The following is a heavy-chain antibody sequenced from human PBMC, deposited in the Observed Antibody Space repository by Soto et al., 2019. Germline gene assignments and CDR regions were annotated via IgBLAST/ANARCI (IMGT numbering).Heavy chain of an antibody. Sequence: QVQMVHSGAEVKRPRSSVKVSCKSSGGTFSKYAITWVRQAPGQGLEWMGGIIPIFATAKYAQKFQGRVSITADESTSTAQMELSSLRSEDAAVYYCAIGETYLGVWGQGTTVTVSS. CDR2: IIPIFATA. CDR1: GGTFSKYA. CDR3: AIGETYLGV. D-gene: IGHD3-16*01. V-gene: IGHV1-69*01. J-gene: IGHJ6*02.